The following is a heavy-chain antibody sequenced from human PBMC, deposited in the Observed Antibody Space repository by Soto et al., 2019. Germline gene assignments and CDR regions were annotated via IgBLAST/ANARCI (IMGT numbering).Heavy chain of an antibody. CDR1: GFTFSSYA. Sequence: GGSLRLSCAASGFTFSSYAMSWVRQAPGKGLEWVSAISGSGGSTYYADSVKGRFTISRDNSKNTLYLQMNSLRAEDTAVYYCAKDEPHYGDLPRAFDIWGQGTMVTVSS. J-gene: IGHJ3*02. CDR3: AKDEPHYGDLPRAFDI. CDR2: ISGSGGST. V-gene: IGHV3-23*01. D-gene: IGHD4-17*01.